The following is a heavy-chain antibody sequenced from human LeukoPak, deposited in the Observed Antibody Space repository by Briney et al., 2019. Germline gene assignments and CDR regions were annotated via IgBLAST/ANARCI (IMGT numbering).Heavy chain of an antibody. D-gene: IGHD5-12*01. Sequence: PGGSLRLSCAASGFTFSSYAMSWVRQAPGKGLEWVSAITGSGGNTYYADSAKGRSTISRANSKNTLYLQMNSLRAEDTAVYYCAKRRGYDPRIYYFDYWGQGALVTVSS. V-gene: IGHV3-23*01. CDR3: AKRRGYDPRIYYFDY. J-gene: IGHJ4*02. CDR2: ITGSGGNT. CDR1: GFTFSSYA.